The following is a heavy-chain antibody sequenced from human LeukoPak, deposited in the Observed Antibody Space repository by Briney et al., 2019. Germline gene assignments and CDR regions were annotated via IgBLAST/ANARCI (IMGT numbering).Heavy chain of an antibody. J-gene: IGHJ6*03. Sequence: GGSLRLSCAASGFTFSSYGMHWVRQAPGKGLEWLAVVLSDGSDQYYGDSVQGRFTVSRDNSKNTLYLQMDNLRFEDTAVYYCARVSKPGWFDYYYMDVWGKGTTVIVSS. CDR2: VLSDGSDQ. V-gene: IGHV3-30*19. D-gene: IGHD3-10*01. CDR3: ARVSKPGWFDYYYMDV. CDR1: GFTFSSYG.